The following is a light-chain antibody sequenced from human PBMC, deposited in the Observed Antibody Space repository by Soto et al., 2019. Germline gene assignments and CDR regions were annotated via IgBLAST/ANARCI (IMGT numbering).Light chain of an antibody. Sequence: QSVLTQPPSASGSPGQSVTVSCTGSSSDIGDYNFVSWYQQHPGKAPKLIIYEVKKRPSGVPDRFTASKSGNTASLTVSGLQAEDEADYYCSSYAGNNNFVFGSGTKLTVL. CDR3: SSYAGNNNFV. CDR2: EVK. V-gene: IGLV2-8*01. CDR1: SSDIGDYNF. J-gene: IGLJ1*01.